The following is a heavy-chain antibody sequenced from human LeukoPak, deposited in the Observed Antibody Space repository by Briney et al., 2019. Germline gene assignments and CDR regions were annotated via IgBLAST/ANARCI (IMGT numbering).Heavy chain of an antibody. V-gene: IGHV4-34*01. CDR2: INHSGST. CDR3: ARPGGAAAQDDAFDI. CDR1: GGSFSGYY. Sequence: SETLSLTCAVYGGSFSGYYWSWIRQPPGKGLEWIGEINHSGSTNYNPSLKSRVTISVDTSKNQFSLKLSSVTAADTAVYYCARPGGAAAQDDAFDIWGQGTMVTVSS. J-gene: IGHJ3*02. D-gene: IGHD6-13*01.